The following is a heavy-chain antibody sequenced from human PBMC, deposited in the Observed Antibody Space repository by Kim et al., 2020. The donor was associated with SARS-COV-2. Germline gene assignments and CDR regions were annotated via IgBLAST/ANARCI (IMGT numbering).Heavy chain of an antibody. Sequence: SETLSLTCTVSGGSISSSSYYWGWIRQPPGKGLEWIGRIFYSGYTYYNPSLKSRVTISVDTSNNQFSLKLSPVTAADTAVYYCAKLDQRRRIDYLGQGT. D-gene: IGHD6-25*01. CDR1: GGSISSSSYY. CDR3: AKLDQRRRIDY. CDR2: IFYSGYT. J-gene: IGHJ4*02. V-gene: IGHV4-39*01.